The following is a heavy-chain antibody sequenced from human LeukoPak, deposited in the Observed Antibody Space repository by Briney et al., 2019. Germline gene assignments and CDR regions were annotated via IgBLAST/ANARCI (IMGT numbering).Heavy chain of an antibody. V-gene: IGHV1-2*02. D-gene: IGHD5-18*01. CDR2: INPNSGGT. CDR1: GYTFTGYY. CDR3: ARDKEHAEWWIQLWSLDY. Sequence: ASVKVSCKASGYTFTGYYMHWVRQAPGQGLEWMGWINPNSGGTNYAQKFQGRVTMTRDTSISTAYMELSRLRSDDTAVYYCARDKEHAEWWIQLWSLDYWGQGTLVTVPS. J-gene: IGHJ4*02.